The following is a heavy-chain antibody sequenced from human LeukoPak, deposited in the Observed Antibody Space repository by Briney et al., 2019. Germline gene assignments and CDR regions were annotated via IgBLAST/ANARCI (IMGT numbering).Heavy chain of an antibody. J-gene: IGHJ4*02. CDR1: GGSISSYY. Sequence: SETLSLTCTVSGGSISSYYWSWMRQPAGKGLEWIGRIYTSGSTNYNPSLKGRVTMSVDTSKNQFSLKLNSVTAADTAVYYCARVSDQYCSGGSCFLFDSWGQGSLVTVSS. V-gene: IGHV4-4*07. CDR3: ARVSDQYCSGGSCFLFDS. D-gene: IGHD2-15*01. CDR2: IYTSGST.